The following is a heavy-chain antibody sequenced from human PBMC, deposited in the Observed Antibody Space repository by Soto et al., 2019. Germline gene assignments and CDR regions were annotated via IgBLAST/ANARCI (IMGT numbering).Heavy chain of an antibody. D-gene: IGHD1-26*01. CDR1: GDSVSSNSAA. CDR2: TYYRSKWYN. Sequence: QSQTLSLTCAISGDSVSSNSAAWNWIRQPPSRGLEWLGRTYYRSKWYNDYAVSVKSRITINPDTSKNQFSLQLNSVTPEDTAVYYCASGGSYSDYYYYGMDVWGQGTTVTVSS. V-gene: IGHV6-1*01. CDR3: ASGGSYSDYYYYGMDV. J-gene: IGHJ6*02.